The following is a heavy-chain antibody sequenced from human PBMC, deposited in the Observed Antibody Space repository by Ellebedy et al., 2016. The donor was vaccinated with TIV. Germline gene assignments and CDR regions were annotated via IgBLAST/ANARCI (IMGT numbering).Heavy chain of an antibody. Sequence: SETLSLTCAISGGSISSTDWWICVRQTPVKGLEWIGEIYHSGATTYNPSLKSRVTISVDKSKNQFSLNLDSVTAADTAVYYCASLRIGVAGTPFDYWGQGTLVTVSS. CDR3: ASLRIGVAGTPFDY. V-gene: IGHV4-4*02. CDR1: GGSISSTDW. CDR2: IYHSGAT. J-gene: IGHJ4*02. D-gene: IGHD6-19*01.